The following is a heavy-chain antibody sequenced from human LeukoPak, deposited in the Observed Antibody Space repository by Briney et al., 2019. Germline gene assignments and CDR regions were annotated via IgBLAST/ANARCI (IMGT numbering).Heavy chain of an antibody. Sequence: GGSLRLSCAASGFTFSSYEMNWVRQAPGKGLEWVSYISSSGSTIYYADSVKGRFTISRDNDNNLPYLQMNRLTAEDTAVYYCAGGPYYYDSSGPSPFDPWGQGTLVTVSS. CDR2: ISSSGSTI. J-gene: IGHJ5*02. CDR1: GFTFSSYE. CDR3: AGGPYYYDSSGPSPFDP. D-gene: IGHD3-22*01. V-gene: IGHV3-48*03.